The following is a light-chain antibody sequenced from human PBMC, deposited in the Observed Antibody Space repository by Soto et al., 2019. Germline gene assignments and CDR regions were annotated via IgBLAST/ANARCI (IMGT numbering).Light chain of an antibody. CDR2: GAS. Sequence: EIVLTQSPDTLSLSPGERATLSCRASQSVTSKYLAWYQQKPGQAPRLLIHGASNRATGIPDRFSGSGSGTDFTLTISRLGPEDFALYYCQQYGSSVQFGGGTKVDIK. CDR1: QSVTSKY. J-gene: IGKJ4*02. CDR3: QQYGSSVQ. V-gene: IGKV3-20*01.